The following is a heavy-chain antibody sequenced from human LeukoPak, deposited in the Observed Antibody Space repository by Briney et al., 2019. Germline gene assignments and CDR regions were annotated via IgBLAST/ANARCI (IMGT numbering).Heavy chain of an antibody. J-gene: IGHJ4*02. Sequence: GGSLRLSCAASGFTFSTYAMSWVRQAPGKGLQWVSGISGSGSSTYYADSVKGRFTISRDNSKNTLYLQMNSLRPEDTAVNSCARAMYSGTWYPFDYWGQGTLVPVSS. CDR3: ARAMYSGTWYPFDY. CDR2: ISGSGSST. CDR1: GFTFSTYA. V-gene: IGHV3-23*01. D-gene: IGHD6-13*01.